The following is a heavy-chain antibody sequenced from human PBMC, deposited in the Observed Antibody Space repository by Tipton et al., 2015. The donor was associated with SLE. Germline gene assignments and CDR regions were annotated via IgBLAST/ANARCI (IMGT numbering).Heavy chain of an antibody. Sequence: TLSLTCSISDYSISSGYYWGWIRQAPERGLEWIVSIYHTGNALYNPSLRGRGTISMDTSKNQFSLKLTSVTAADTAVYYCARHIRAGYYFDYWGQGTLVTVSS. D-gene: IGHD5-24*01. CDR1: DYSISSGYY. J-gene: IGHJ4*02. V-gene: IGHV4-38-2*01. CDR3: ARHIRAGYYFDY. CDR2: IYHTGNA.